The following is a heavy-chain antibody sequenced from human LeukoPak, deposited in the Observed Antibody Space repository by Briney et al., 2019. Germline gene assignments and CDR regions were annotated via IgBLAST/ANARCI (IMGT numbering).Heavy chain of an antibody. Sequence: GGSLRLSCAASGFTFSSYAMSWVRQAPGKGLEWVSAISGSGGSTYYADSVKGRFTISRDNSKNTLYLQMNSLRAEDTAVYYCAKDWGGWQLGPGNDAFDIWGQGTMVTVSS. CDR1: GFTFSSYA. V-gene: IGHV3-23*01. CDR3: AKDWGGWQLGPGNDAFDI. D-gene: IGHD6-6*01. CDR2: ISGSGGST. J-gene: IGHJ3*02.